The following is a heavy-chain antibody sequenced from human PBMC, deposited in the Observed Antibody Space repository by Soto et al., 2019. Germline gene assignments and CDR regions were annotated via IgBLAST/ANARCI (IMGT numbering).Heavy chain of an antibody. CDR2: AYFRSKWYN. CDR3: AKGYYLVPKTGYAFDL. J-gene: IGHJ4*02. D-gene: IGHD3-22*01. Sequence: SQTISLTCAISGDSVSSNTASWNWIRQSPSRGLEWLGRAYFRSKWYNDYAVSVKSRIIINPGTSNNQFSLQLNSVTPEDTAVYFCAKGYYLVPKTGYAFDLWCQGILVT. V-gene: IGHV6-1*01. CDR1: GDSVSSNTAS.